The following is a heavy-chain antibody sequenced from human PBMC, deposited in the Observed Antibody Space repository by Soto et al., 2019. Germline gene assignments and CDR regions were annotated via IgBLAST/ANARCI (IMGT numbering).Heavy chain of an antibody. CDR1: GGSTSSSDW. J-gene: IGHJ4*02. D-gene: IGHD1-26*01. CDR3: AGRPEIHPR. V-gene: IGHV4-4*02. Sequence: QVHLQESGPGLVKPSETLSLTCTISGGSTSSSDWWTWVRQPPGEGLEWIGEIHRSGVTNYHSSLKSRLTISLDQSRNQFSLSLTSVTAADAAVYFCAGRPEIHPRWGQGILVPVSS. CDR2: IHRSGVT.